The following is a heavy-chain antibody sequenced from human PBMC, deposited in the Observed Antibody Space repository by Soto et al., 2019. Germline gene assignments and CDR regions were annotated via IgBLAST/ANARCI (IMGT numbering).Heavy chain of an antibody. D-gene: IGHD4-17*01. Sequence: GGSLRLSCAASGFTFSSYAMSWVRQAPGKGLEWVSAISGSCGSTYYADSVKGRFTISRDNSKNTLYLQMNSLRAEDTAVYYCAKESTTVTPIPFVPYDYWGQGTLVTVSS. CDR2: ISGSCGST. CDR1: GFTFSSYA. J-gene: IGHJ4*02. V-gene: IGHV3-23*01. CDR3: AKESTTVTPIPFVPYDY.